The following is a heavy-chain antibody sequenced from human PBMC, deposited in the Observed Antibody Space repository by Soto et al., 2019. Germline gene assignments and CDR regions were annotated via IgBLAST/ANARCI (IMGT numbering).Heavy chain of an antibody. Sequence: SETLSLTCSVSGDSVSNGGYYWNWIRQHPGKGLEWIAYIYNNEDTFYNPSLKSRVTISADSSKNEFSLKLTSVTAADTAVYYCARDSGKFNYLDYWGHGILVTVSS. CDR1: GDSVSNGGYY. J-gene: IGHJ4*01. V-gene: IGHV4-31*03. CDR2: IYNNEDT. CDR3: ARDSGKFNYLDY.